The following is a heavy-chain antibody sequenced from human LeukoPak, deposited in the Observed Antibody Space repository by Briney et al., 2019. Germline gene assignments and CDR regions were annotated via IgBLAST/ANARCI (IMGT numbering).Heavy chain of an antibody. CDR3: ARLVYSSSWYVFDY. J-gene: IGHJ4*02. CDR2: IYYSGST. Sequence: SETLSLTCTVSGGSISSSSYYWGWIRQPPGKGLEWIGSIYYSGSTYYNPSLKSRVTISVDTSKSQFSLKLSSVTAADTAVYYCARLVYSSSWYVFDYWGQGTLVTVSS. CDR1: GGSISSSSYY. D-gene: IGHD6-13*01. V-gene: IGHV4-39*01.